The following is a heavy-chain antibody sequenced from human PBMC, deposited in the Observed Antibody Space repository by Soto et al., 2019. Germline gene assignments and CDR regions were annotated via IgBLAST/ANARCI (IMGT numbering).Heavy chain of an antibody. CDR1: GYSFSRCS. CDR3: ARHISNVRYYYYAMDV. V-gene: IGHV5-51*07. CDR2: IYPGDSDT. Sequence: KLSYKGCGYSFSRCSIGCVQQLQRKGLEWMGIIYPGDSDTRYSPSFQGQVTISADKSISTAYLQWSSLRASDTAMYYCARHISNVRYYYYAMDVWGQGTTVTGSS. J-gene: IGHJ6*02. D-gene: IGHD4-4*01.